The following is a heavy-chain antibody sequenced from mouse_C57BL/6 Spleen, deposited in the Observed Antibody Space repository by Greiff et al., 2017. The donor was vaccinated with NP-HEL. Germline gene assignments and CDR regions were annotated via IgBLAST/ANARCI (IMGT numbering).Heavy chain of an antibody. CDR2: IWTGGGT. V-gene: IGHV2-9-1*01. D-gene: IGHD1-1*01. Sequence: QLKQSGPGLVAPSQSLSITCTVSGFSLTSYAISWVRQPPGKGLEWLGVIWTGGGTNYNSALKSRLSISKDNSKSQVFLKMNSLQTDDTARYYCARSPGITTVVGAMDYWGQGTSVTVSS. CDR3: ARSPGITTVVGAMDY. J-gene: IGHJ4*01. CDR1: GFSLTSYA.